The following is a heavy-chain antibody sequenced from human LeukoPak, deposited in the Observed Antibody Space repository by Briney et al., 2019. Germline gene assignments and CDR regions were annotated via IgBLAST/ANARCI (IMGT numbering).Heavy chain of an antibody. V-gene: IGHV4-39*02. CDR2: IYYSGST. J-gene: IGHJ4*02. CDR3: AREVNDLLDLDY. D-gene: IGHD3-9*01. Sequence: SETLSLTCTVSGGSISSSSYYWGWIRQPPGKGLEWIGNIYYSGSTYYNPSLKSRVTISVDTSKNQFSLKLSSVTAADTAVYYCAREVNDLLDLDYWGQGTLVTVSS. CDR1: GGSISSSSYY.